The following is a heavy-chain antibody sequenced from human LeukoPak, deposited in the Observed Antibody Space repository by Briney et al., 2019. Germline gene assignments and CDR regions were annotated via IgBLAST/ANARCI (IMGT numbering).Heavy chain of an antibody. CDR1: GFNVSSNY. D-gene: IGHD3-10*01. CDR2: IYRGGST. Sequence: GGSLRLSCAASGFNVSSNYMSWVRQAPGKGLEWVSVIYRGGSTYYADSVKGRFTISRDNSKNTLNLQMNSLRAEDTAVYYCARANYGSGSYASYGMDVWGQGTTVTVSS. V-gene: IGHV3-53*01. J-gene: IGHJ6*02. CDR3: ARANYGSGSYASYGMDV.